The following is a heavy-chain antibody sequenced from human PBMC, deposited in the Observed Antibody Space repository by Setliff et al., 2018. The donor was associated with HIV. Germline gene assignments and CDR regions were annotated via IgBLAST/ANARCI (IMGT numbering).Heavy chain of an antibody. CDR1: GGSISSHY. D-gene: IGHD2-2*01. CDR3: ARGGTSSNWFDP. J-gene: IGHJ5*02. Sequence: ASETLSLTCTVSGGSISSHYWSWIRQPPGKGPEWVGNVDYSGSTNYNPSLKSRVTISLDTSKNQFSLKLTSLTAADTAVYYCARGGTSSNWFDPWGQGTLVTVSS. CDR2: VDYSGST. V-gene: IGHV4-59*11.